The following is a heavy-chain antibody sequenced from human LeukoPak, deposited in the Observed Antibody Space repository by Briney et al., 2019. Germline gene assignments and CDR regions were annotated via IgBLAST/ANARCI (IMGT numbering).Heavy chain of an antibody. V-gene: IGHV3-7*01. D-gene: IGHD3-10*01. CDR2: INQDGSQT. Sequence: PGGSLRLSCAASGFTFNRYWMNWVRQAPGRGVEWVANINQDGSQTYYVDSLKGRFTISRDNVKGSLYLQMNSLRAEDTAVFYCARHSASGSYYTYNFDYWGQGTQVTVPS. CDR1: GFTFNRYW. J-gene: IGHJ4*02. CDR3: ARHSASGSYYTYNFDY.